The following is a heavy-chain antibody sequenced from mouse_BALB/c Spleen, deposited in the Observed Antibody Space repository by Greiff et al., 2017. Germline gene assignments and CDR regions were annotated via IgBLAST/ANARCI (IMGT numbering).Heavy chain of an antibody. Sequence: QVQLQQPGAELVRPGASVKLSCKASGYTFTSYWINWVKQRPGQGLEWIGNIYPSDSYTNYNQKFKDKATLTVDKSSSTAYMQLSSPTSEDSAVYYCKRLAYYYGSSYDAMDYWGQGTSVTVSS. D-gene: IGHD1-1*01. CDR1: GYTFTSYW. V-gene: IGHV1-69*02. CDR3: KRLAYYYGSSYDAMDY. J-gene: IGHJ4*01. CDR2: IYPSDSYT.